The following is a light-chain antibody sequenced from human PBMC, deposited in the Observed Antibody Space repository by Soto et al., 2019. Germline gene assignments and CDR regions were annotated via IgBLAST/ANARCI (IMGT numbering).Light chain of an antibody. V-gene: IGKV1-17*01. CDR1: QGIGND. CDR3: LQHNTYPRT. Sequence: DIQMTQSPSSLSASVGDRVTITCRASQGIGNDLGWYQQKPGKAPKRLIYATSSLQSGDPPRFSGRGSGTEFTLTISSLQPEDFATYFCLQHNTYPRTFGQGTKVEIK. CDR2: ATS. J-gene: IGKJ1*01.